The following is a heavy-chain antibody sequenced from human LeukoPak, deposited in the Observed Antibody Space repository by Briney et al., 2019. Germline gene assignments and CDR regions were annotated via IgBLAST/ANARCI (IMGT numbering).Heavy chain of an antibody. CDR1: GYTFTSYA. D-gene: IGHD3-22*01. J-gene: IGHJ3*02. V-gene: IGHV7-4-1*02. CDR3: ARAGSAFYYYDSSDYSEAFDI. CDR2: INTNTGNP. Sequence: ASVKVSCKASGYTFTSYAMNWVRQAPGQGLEWMGWINTNTGNPTYAQGFTGRFVFSLDTSVSTAYLQISSLKAEDTAVYYCARAGSAFYYYDSSDYSEAFDIWGQGTMVTVSS.